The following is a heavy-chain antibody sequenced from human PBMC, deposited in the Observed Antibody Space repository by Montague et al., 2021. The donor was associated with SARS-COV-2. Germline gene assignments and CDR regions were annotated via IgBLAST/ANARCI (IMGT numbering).Heavy chain of an antibody. Sequence: SLRLSCAASGFTFSNAWMSWVRQAPGKGLEWVGRIKSKTDGGTTDYAAPVKGRFTISRDDSKNTLYLQMNSLKTEDTAAYYCTTLVVAATNLGVIDYWGQGTLVTVSS. V-gene: IGHV3-15*01. J-gene: IGHJ4*02. D-gene: IGHD2-15*01. CDR2: IKSKTDGGTT. CDR1: GFTFSNAW. CDR3: TTLVVAATNLGVIDY.